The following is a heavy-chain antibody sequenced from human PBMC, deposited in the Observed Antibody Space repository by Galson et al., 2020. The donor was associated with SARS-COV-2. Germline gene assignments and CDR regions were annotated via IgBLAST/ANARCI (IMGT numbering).Heavy chain of an antibody. CDR2: IFNDGSNQ. Sequence: SLQISCAASGLTFENHAMHWVRPAPGTGQEWVAQIFNDGSNQYYLDAVKGRFTISRDHSENTVSLQMDNLRAEDTAVYFCARDGQLSSGWAFDYWGEGTLVTVSS. J-gene: IGHJ4*02. CDR1: GLTFENHA. CDR3: ARDGQLSSGWAFDY. V-gene: IGHV3-33*01. D-gene: IGHD6-19*01.